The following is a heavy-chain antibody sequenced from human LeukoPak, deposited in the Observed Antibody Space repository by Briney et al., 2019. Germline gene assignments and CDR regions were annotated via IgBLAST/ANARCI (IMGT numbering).Heavy chain of an antibody. CDR2: ISGSGGST. CDR1: GFTFSSYA. Sequence: GGSLRLSCAASGFTFSSYAVSWVRQAPGKGLEWVSAISGSGGSTYYADSVKGRFTISRDNSKNTLYLQMNSLRAEDTAVYYCAKEKWFGELEVYYYGMDVWGQGTTVTVSS. J-gene: IGHJ6*02. V-gene: IGHV3-23*01. D-gene: IGHD3-10*01. CDR3: AKEKWFGELEVYYYGMDV.